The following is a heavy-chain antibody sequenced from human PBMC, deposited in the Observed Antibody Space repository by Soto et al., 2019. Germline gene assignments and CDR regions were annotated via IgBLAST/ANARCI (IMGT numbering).Heavy chain of an antibody. CDR1: GGSISSGGYS. CDR2: IYHSGST. CDR3: ARVGASHSRSWGRRWFDP. V-gene: IGHV4-30-2*01. Sequence: SETLSLTCAVSGGSISSGGYSWSWIRQPPGKGLEWIGYIYHSGSTYYNPSLKSRVTISVDRSKNQFSLKLSSVTAADTAVYYCARVGASHSRSWGRRWFDPWGQGTLVTVSS. D-gene: IGHD6-13*01. J-gene: IGHJ5*02.